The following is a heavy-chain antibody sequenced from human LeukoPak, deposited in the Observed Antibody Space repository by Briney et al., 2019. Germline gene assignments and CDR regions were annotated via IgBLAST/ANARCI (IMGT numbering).Heavy chain of an antibody. D-gene: IGHD6-19*01. Sequence: GGSLRLSCAASGFTFSSYGMHWVRQAPGKGLEWVAVIWYDGSNKYYADSVKGRFTISRDNSKNTLYLQMNSLRAEDTAVYYCARDRAAAVAPVDYFDYWGQGTLVTVSS. CDR2: IWYDGSNK. CDR3: ARDRAAAVAPVDYFDY. CDR1: GFTFSSYG. J-gene: IGHJ4*02. V-gene: IGHV3-33*01.